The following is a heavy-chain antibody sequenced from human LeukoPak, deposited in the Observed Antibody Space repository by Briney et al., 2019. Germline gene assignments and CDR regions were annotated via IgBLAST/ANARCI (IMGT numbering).Heavy chain of an antibody. Sequence: ASVKVSCKASGYTFTSYGISWVRQAPGQGLEWMGWISAYNGNTNYAQKLQGRVTMTTDTSTSTAYMELRSLRSDDTAVYYRARDSGHNGLYYYDSSGYIDYWGQGTLVTVSS. CDR1: GYTFTSYG. J-gene: IGHJ4*02. V-gene: IGHV1-18*01. D-gene: IGHD3-22*01. CDR2: ISAYNGNT. CDR3: ARDSGHNGLYYYDSSGYIDY.